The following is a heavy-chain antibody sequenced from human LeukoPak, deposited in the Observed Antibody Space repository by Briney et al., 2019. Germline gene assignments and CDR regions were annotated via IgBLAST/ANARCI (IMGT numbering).Heavy chain of an antibody. CDR3: AKDRGSSSRYFDY. CDR2: IYYSGST. CDR1: GGSISSYY. J-gene: IGHJ4*02. Sequence: SETLSLTCTVSGGSISSYYWSWIRQPPGKGLEWIGYIYYSGSTNYNPSLKSRVTISVDTSKNQFSLKLSSVTAADTAVYYCAKDRGSSSRYFDYWGQGTLVTVSS. V-gene: IGHV4-59*01. D-gene: IGHD6-6*01.